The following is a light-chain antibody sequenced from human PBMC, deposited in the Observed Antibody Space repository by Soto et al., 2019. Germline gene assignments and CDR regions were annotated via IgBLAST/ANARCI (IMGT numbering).Light chain of an antibody. V-gene: IGKV4-1*01. Sequence: DIVMTQSPDSLAVSLGERATINCKSSQSILYFSNNQNYLAWYQQKPGQPPKLLIYWASTRESGVPDRFSGSGSGTHSTLTISSLQAEDVAVYYCQQYYTGPYTFGQGTKLEI. J-gene: IGKJ2*01. CDR3: QQYYTGPYT. CDR2: WAS. CDR1: QSILYFSNNQNY.